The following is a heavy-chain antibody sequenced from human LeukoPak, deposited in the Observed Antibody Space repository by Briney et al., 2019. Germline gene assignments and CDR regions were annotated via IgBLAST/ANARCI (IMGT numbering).Heavy chain of an antibody. V-gene: IGHV4-59*01. CDR1: GGSFSGYY. J-gene: IGHJ3*02. D-gene: IGHD6-13*01. Sequence: SETLSLTCAVYGGSFSGYYWSWIRQPPGKGLEWIGYIYYSGSTNYNPSLKGRVTISVDTSKNQFSLKLSSVTAADTAVYYCASGPIAAAGSAFDIWGQGTMVTVSS. CDR3: ASGPIAAAGSAFDI. CDR2: IYYSGST.